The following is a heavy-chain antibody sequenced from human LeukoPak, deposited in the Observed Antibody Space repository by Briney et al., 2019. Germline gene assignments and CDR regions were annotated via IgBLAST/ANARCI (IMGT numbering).Heavy chain of an antibody. Sequence: PSETLSLTCTVAGDSVSSVTDYWAWIRQPPGKGLEWIASADYSGGTYYNPSLESRVAISADMSKKQISLTLTSVTGADTAVYYCAGERGEEYSSGWYKTNYFDIWGQGIRVPVSS. CDR2: ADYSGGT. D-gene: IGHD6-19*01. CDR3: AGERGEEYSSGWYKTNYFDI. J-gene: IGHJ4*02. CDR1: GDSVSSVTDY. V-gene: IGHV4-39*07.